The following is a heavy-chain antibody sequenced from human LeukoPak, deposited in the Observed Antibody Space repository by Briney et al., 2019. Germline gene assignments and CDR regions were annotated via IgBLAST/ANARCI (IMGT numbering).Heavy chain of an antibody. CDR1: GGSITSYCCY. CDR2: IYYSGST. J-gene: IGHJ4*02. CDR3: ARSEWLAHFDY. V-gene: IGHV4-39*01. Sequence: TLSLTCTVFGGSITSYCCYWGRHPPPPGKGLEWIGSIYYSGSTYYNPSRKSRVTISVDTSKNQFSLKLSSVTAADTAVYYCARSEWLAHFDYWGQGTLVTVSS. D-gene: IGHD6-19*01.